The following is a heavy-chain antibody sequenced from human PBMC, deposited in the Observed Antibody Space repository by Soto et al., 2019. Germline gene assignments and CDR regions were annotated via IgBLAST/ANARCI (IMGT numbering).Heavy chain of an antibody. J-gene: IGHJ3*02. V-gene: IGHV4-4*02. CDR1: GGSISSSNW. D-gene: IGHD1-26*01. CDR3: ARLPRELLSANDAFDI. Sequence: PSETLSLTCAVSGGSISSSNWGRWVRQPPGKGLEWIGEIYHSGSTNYNPSLKSRVTISVDKSKNQFSLKLSSVTAADTAVYYCARLPRELLSANDAFDIWGQGTMVTVSS. CDR2: IYHSGST.